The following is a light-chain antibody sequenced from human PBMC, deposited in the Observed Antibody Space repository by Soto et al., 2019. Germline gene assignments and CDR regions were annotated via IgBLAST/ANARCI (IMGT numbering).Light chain of an antibody. J-gene: IGKJ1*01. CDR3: QNYYNAPET. V-gene: IGKV1-27*01. CDR2: AAS. Sequence: DIQMTQSPSSLSASVGDRVTITCRASQGISSFLAWYQQRPGKVPKVLIYAASTLHSGVPSRFTGSGSGTDFTLTITNVQPEDVATYYCQNYYNAPETFGQGTKLEI. CDR1: QGISSF.